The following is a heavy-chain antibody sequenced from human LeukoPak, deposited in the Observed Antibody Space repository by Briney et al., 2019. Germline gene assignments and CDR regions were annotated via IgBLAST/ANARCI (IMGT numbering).Heavy chain of an antibody. CDR2: IYYSGST. CDR3: ARDSSFEQWYFDL. V-gene: IGHV4-59*01. Sequence: SETLSLTCTVSGGSISSYYWSWIRQPPGKGLEWIGYIYYSGSTNYNPSLKSRVTISVDTSKTQFSLKLSSVNAADTAVYYCARDSSFEQWYFDLWGRGTLVTVSS. CDR1: GGSISSYY. J-gene: IGHJ2*01. D-gene: IGHD3-3*02.